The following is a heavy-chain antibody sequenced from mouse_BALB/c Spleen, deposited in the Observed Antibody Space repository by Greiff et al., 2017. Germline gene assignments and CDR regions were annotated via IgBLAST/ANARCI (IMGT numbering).Heavy chain of an antibody. CDR2: INPSTGYT. CDR3: ARGGTGFDY. V-gene: IGHV1-7*01. CDR1: GYTFTSYW. J-gene: IGHJ2*01. D-gene: IGHD3-3*01. Sequence: QVQLKQSGAELAKPGASVKMSCKASGYTFTSYWMHWVKQRPGQGLEWIGYINPSTGYTEYNQKFKDKATLTADKSSSTAYMQLSSLTSEDSAVYYCARGGTGFDYWGQGTTLTVSS.